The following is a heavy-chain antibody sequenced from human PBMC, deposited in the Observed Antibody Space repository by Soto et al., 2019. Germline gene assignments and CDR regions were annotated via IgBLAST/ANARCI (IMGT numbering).Heavy chain of an antibody. CDR1: GGSISSGGYS. Sequence: QLQLQESGSGLVKPSQTLSLTCAVSGGSISSGGYSWSWIRQPPGKGLEWIGYIYHSGSTYYNPSLKSRVTISVDRSKNQFSLKLSSVTAADTAVYYCARGVLWFGELNYFDYWGQGTLVTVSS. V-gene: IGHV4-30-2*01. CDR2: IYHSGST. J-gene: IGHJ4*02. CDR3: ARGVLWFGELNYFDY. D-gene: IGHD3-10*01.